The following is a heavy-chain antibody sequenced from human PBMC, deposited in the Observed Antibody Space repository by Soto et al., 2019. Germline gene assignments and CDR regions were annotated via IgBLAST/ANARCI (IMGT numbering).Heavy chain of an antibody. CDR1: GGSLSFNY. CDR2: IFYSGNT. V-gene: IGHV4-59*01. Sequence: QVHLEESGPGLVKPSETLSLTCSVSGGSLSFNYWSWIRQVPGKGLEWIGYIFYSGNTNYNPSLKSRVTISVDTSKNHVSLNLSSLTAADTAVYYCARGRGNFDFWGQGTLVTVSS. CDR3: ARGRGNFDF. D-gene: IGHD3-10*01. J-gene: IGHJ4*02.